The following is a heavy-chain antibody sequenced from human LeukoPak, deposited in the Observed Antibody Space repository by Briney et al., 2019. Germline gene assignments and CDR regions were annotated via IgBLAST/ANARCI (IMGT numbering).Heavy chain of an antibody. J-gene: IGHJ5*02. CDR3: ARGPLVRLPSSFDP. D-gene: IGHD3-16*02. CDR1: GYTFTSYD. Sequence: GASVKVSCKASGYTFTSYDINWVRQATGQGLEWMGWMNPNSGNTGSAQRFQGRITMTRDTSISTAYKELSSLRSEDTAVYYCARGPLVRLPSSFDPWGQGTLVTVSS. CDR2: MNPNSGNT. V-gene: IGHV1-8*01.